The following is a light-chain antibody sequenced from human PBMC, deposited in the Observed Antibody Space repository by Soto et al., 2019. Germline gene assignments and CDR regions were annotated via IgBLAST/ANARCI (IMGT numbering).Light chain of an antibody. CDR3: CSYATTTL. Sequence: QSVLTQPASVSGSPGQSITISCTRTSSDVGSYDLVSWYQQHPGNAPKLMIYEVSKRPSGVSDRFSGSKSGNTASLTISGLQADDEADYYCCSYATTTLFGGGTKLTVL. V-gene: IGLV2-23*02. CDR1: SSDVGSYDL. CDR2: EVS. J-gene: IGLJ2*01.